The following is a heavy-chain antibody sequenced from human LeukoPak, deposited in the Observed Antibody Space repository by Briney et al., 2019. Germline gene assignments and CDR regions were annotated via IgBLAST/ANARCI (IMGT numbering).Heavy chain of an antibody. Sequence: GGTLRLSSAASGFTFSSYGMSWVRQAPGKGLEWVSAISGSGGSTYYADSVKSRFTISRDNSKNTLYLQMNSLRAEDTAVYYCAKGGYCSGGSCYAVGPTDLYFDYWGRGTLVTVSS. V-gene: IGHV3-23*01. CDR3: AKGGYCSGGSCYAVGPTDLYFDY. CDR2: ISGSGGST. D-gene: IGHD2-15*01. CDR1: GFTFSSYG. J-gene: IGHJ4*02.